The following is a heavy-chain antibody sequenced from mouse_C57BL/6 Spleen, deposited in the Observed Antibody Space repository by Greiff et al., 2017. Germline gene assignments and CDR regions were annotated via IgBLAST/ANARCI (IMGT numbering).Heavy chain of an antibody. D-gene: IGHD2-5*01. CDR2: IYPGDGDT. J-gene: IGHJ2*01. CDR1: GYAFSSYW. CDR3: ARSPYYSNYPFDY. V-gene: IGHV1-80*01. Sequence: QVQLKQSGAELVKPGASVKISCKASGYAFSSYWMNWVKQRPGKGLEWIGQIYPGDGDTNYNGKFKGKATLTADKSSSTAYMQLSSLTSEDSAVYFCARSPYYSNYPFDYWGQGTTLTVSS.